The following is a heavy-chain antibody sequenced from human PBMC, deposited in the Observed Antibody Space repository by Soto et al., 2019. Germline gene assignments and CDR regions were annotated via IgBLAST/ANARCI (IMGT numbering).Heavy chain of an antibody. J-gene: IGHJ5*02. D-gene: IGHD3-3*01. CDR1: GGDISTYY. CDR2: IYSSGST. CDR3: ARGQRFSAWFDP. V-gene: IGHV4-4*07. Sequence: QVQLQESGPGLVKPSETLSLTCTVSGGDISTYYLTWIRQPPGQGLEWIGRIYSSGSTKYNPSLKSRVTMSLDTSKNQFSLRLSSVTAADTAVYYCARGQRFSAWFDPWGQGTLVTVSS.